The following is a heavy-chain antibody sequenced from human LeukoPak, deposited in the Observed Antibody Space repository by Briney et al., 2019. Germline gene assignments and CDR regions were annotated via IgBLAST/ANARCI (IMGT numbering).Heavy chain of an antibody. J-gene: IGHJ4*02. V-gene: IGHV3-43*02. D-gene: IGHD1-26*01. CDR2: IHRDGRTA. Sequence: SGGSLRLSCAAPGFNFADYDMHWVRQAPGKALEWVALIHRDGRTAYYADSVKGRFAISRDNSRTSLYLQMNSLRSEDTALYHCAKTRRSGTEYGDFDHWGQGTQVTVSS. CDR3: AKTRRSGTEYGDFDH. CDR1: GFNFADYD.